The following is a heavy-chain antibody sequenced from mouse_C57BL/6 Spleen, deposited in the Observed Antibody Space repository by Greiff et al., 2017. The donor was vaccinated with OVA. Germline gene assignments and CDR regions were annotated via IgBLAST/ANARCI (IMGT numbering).Heavy chain of an antibody. CDR1: GFTFTDYY. Sequence: EVKLMESGGGLVQPGGSLSLSCAASGFTFTDYYMSWVRQPPGKALEWLGFIRNKANGYTTEYSASVKGRFTISRDNSQSILYLQMNALGAEDSATYYCASYSNLDWFAYWGQGTLVTVSA. CDR2: IRNKANGYTT. CDR3: ASYSNLDWFAY. D-gene: IGHD4-1*01. J-gene: IGHJ3*01. V-gene: IGHV7-3*01.